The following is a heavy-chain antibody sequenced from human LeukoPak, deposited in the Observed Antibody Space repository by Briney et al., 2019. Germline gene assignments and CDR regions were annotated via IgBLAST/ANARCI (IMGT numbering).Heavy chain of an antibody. Sequence: PSETLSLTCAVCGGSFSGYYWSWIRQPPGKGLEWIGEINHSGSTNYNPSLKSRVTISVDTSKNQFSLKLSSVTAADTAVYYCAREGTGWYWFDPWGQGTLVTVSS. J-gene: IGHJ5*02. CDR2: INHSGST. V-gene: IGHV4-34*01. CDR3: AREGTGWYWFDP. CDR1: GGSFSGYY. D-gene: IGHD1-1*01.